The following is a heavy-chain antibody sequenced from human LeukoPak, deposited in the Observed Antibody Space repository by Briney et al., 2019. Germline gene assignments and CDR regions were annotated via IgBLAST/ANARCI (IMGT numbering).Heavy chain of an antibody. CDR3: ANGRYCTNGVCRYYGMDV. CDR1: GFTFSSYA. D-gene: IGHD2-8*01. J-gene: IGHJ6*02. Sequence: PGGSLRLSCAASGFTFSSYAMSWVRQAPGKGLEWVSGISGSGDNTYYADSVKGRFTISRDNSKNTLYVQVNSLGTEDTAAYYCANGRYCTNGVCRYYGMDVWGQGTTVTVSS. V-gene: IGHV3-23*01. CDR2: ISGSGDNT.